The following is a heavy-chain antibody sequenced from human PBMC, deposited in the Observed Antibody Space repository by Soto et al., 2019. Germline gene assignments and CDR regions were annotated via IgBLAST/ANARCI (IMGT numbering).Heavy chain of an antibody. D-gene: IGHD4-17*01. CDR2: ISAGGGNT. CDR3: AKRGLREIKDDY. J-gene: IGHJ4*02. V-gene: IGHV3-23*01. CDR1: GFTFSSYA. Sequence: DVQVLESGGGLVQPGGSLRLSCAASGFTFSSYAMSWVRQAPGKGLEWVSTISAGGGNTYYADSVKGRFTISRDNSKNTLYLQMTSLRAEDTAVYYCAKRGLREIKDDYWGQGTLVTVSS.